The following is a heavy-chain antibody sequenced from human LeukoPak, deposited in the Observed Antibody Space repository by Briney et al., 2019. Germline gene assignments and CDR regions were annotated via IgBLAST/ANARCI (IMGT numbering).Heavy chain of an antibody. Sequence: GASVKVSCKASGYTFTSYGISWVRQAPGQGLEWMGWISAYNGDTNYAQKVQGRVTMTTDTSTSTAYMELRRLRSDDTAVYYCARDRGSGRIDYWGQGTLVTVSS. CDR3: ARDRGSGRIDY. CDR1: GYTFTSYG. V-gene: IGHV1-18*01. D-gene: IGHD3-10*01. J-gene: IGHJ4*02. CDR2: ISAYNGDT.